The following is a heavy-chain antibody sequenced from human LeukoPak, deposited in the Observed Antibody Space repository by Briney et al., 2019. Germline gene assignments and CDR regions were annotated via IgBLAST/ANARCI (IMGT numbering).Heavy chain of an antibody. Sequence: GSLRLSCAASGFAFSAYSMNWVRQAPGKGLERVSSVSRSSRFIFYADSVQGRFTISRDDAKDSLFLQMNSLRAEDTAVYYCARVSDAFDYFFDSWGQGTLVTVSS. CDR3: ARVSDAFDYFFDS. CDR1: GFAFSAYS. CDR2: VSRSSRFI. J-gene: IGHJ4*02. V-gene: IGHV3-21*01. D-gene: IGHD5-12*01.